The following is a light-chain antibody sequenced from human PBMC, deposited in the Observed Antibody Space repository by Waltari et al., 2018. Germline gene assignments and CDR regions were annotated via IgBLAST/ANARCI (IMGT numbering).Light chain of an antibody. J-gene: IGLJ1*01. CDR2: EAS. V-gene: IGLV2-23*01. Sequence: QSALTQPASVSGSPGQSIAVSCTGTSSDVGTYNLVSWYQHHPGKAPKLLLYEASKRPSGVSNRCSGSKSGNTASLTISGLQSEDEADYYCCSFAGRSTWVFGTGTKVTVL. CDR3: CSFAGRSTWV. CDR1: SSDVGTYNL.